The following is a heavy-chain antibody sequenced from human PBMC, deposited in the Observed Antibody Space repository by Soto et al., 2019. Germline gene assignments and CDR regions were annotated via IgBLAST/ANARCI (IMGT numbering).Heavy chain of an antibody. CDR1: GYTFTSYG. CDR2: ISSYNGNT. J-gene: IGHJ6*02. V-gene: IGHV1-18*04. Sequence: ASVKVSCKASGYTFTSYGISWVRQAPGQGREWMGWISSYNGNTNYAQKLQGRVTMTTDTSTSTAYMELRSLRSDDTAVYYCARVGVYYYGSGSYYDYYGMDVWGQGTTVTV. CDR3: ARVGVYYYGSGSYYDYYGMDV. D-gene: IGHD3-10*01.